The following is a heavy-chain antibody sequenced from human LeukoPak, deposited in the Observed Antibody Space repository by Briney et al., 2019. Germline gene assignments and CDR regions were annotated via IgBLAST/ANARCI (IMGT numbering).Heavy chain of an antibody. Sequence: ASVKVSCKASGYTFTSYGISWVRQAPGQGLEWMGWISAYNGNTNYAQKLQGRVTMTTDTSTSTAYMELRSLSPDDTAVYYCARAIPGELERRPDAFDIWAQGTMVTVSS. CDR1: GYTFTSYG. V-gene: IGHV1-18*01. CDR2: ISAYNGNT. D-gene: IGHD1-1*01. J-gene: IGHJ3*02. CDR3: ARAIPGELERRPDAFDI.